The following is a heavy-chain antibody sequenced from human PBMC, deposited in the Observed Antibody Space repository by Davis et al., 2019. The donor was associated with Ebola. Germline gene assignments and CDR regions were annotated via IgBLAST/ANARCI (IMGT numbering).Heavy chain of an antibody. CDR2: IYSGGST. Sequence: GEPLTISCAASGFTVSSNYMSWVRQAPGKVLEWVSVIYSGGSTYYADSVKGRFTISRDNSKNTLYLQMNSLKIEDTAVYYCTGANWGPTRAFDIWGQGTMVTVSS. V-gene: IGHV3-66*01. CDR3: TGANWGPTRAFDI. D-gene: IGHD7-27*01. J-gene: IGHJ3*02. CDR1: GFTVSSNY.